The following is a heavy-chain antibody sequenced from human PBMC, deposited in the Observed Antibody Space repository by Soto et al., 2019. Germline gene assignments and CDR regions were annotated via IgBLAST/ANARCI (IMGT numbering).Heavy chain of an antibody. CDR2: IKQDGSEK. J-gene: IGHJ3*02. CDR3: ARVAAASAFDI. CDR1: GFTFSSYW. V-gene: IGHV3-7*01. D-gene: IGHD6-13*01. Sequence: PGGSLRLSCAASGFTFSSYWMSWVRQAPGKGLEWVANIKQDGSEKYYVDSVRGRFTISRDNAKNSLYLQMNSLRAEDTAVYYCARVAAASAFDIWGQGTMVTVSS.